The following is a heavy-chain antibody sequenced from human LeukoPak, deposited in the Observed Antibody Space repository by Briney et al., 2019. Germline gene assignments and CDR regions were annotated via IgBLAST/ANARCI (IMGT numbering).Heavy chain of an antibody. V-gene: IGHV3-23*01. CDR1: GFTLSSYA. J-gene: IGHJ4*02. CDR2: ISGSGGST. Sequence: GGSLRLSCAASGFTLSSYAMSWVRQARGKGLEWVSAISGSGGSTYYADSVKGRFTISRDNSKNTLYLQMNSLRAEDTAVYYCAKRQDSSGYYACVDYWGQGTLVTVSS. D-gene: IGHD3-22*01. CDR3: AKRQDSSGYYACVDY.